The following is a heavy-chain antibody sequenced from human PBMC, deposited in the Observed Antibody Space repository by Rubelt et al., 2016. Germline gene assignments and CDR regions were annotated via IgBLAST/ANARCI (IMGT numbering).Heavy chain of an antibody. CDR1: GFTFSNAW. Sequence: EVQLVESGGGLVKPGGSLRLSCAASGFTFSNAWMSWVRQAPGKGLEWVGRIKSKTDGGTTDYAATVKGRFTRSRGDSKNTLYLQMNRLKTEDTAVYYCTTDGGSSSSGWTTWGQGALVTVSS. J-gene: IGHJ4*02. D-gene: IGHD6-6*01. V-gene: IGHV3-15*01. CDR2: IKSKTDGGTT. CDR3: TTDGGSSSSGWTT.